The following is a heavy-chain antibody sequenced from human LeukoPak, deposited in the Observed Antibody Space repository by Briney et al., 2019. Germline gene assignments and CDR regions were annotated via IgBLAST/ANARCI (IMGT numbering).Heavy chain of an antibody. CDR1: GGTFSSYA. D-gene: IGHD3-16*02. CDR2: IIPILGIA. V-gene: IGHV1-69*04. J-gene: IGHJ3*02. CDR3: ASLSNSNKGAFDI. Sequence: SVKVSCKASGGTFSSYAISWVRQAPGQRLEWMGRIIPILGIANYAQKFQGRVTITADKSTSTAYMKLSSLRSEDTAVYYCASLSNSNKGAFDIWGQGTMVTVSS.